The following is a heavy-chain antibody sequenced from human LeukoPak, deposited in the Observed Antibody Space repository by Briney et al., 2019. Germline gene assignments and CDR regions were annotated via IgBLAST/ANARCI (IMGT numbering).Heavy chain of an antibody. CDR2: IGGLGSST. Sequence: GGSLRLSCAASGFTFSSHARAWVRQAPGKGLEWVSAIGGLGSSTYYGDSVKGRFTISRDNSKNTVYLQMDSLRVEDTAVYYCARDPGVVAFHYFDFWGQGTLITVSS. V-gene: IGHV3-23*01. CDR3: ARDPGVVAFHYFDF. D-gene: IGHD3-3*01. CDR1: GFTFSSHA. J-gene: IGHJ4*02.